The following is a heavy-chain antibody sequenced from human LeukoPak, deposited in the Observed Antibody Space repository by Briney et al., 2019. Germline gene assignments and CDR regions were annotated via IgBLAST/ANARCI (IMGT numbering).Heavy chain of an antibody. CDR3: ARFMITVI. J-gene: IGHJ4*02. Sequence: ASVKVSCKASGYTFTGYIMHWVRQAPAQGVEWMGWINPNSGGTNYAQKFQGRVTMTRDTSISTAYMELSRLRADDTAVYYCARFMITVIWGQGTLVTVSS. CDR1: GYTFTGYI. CDR2: INPNSGGT. D-gene: IGHD3-16*01. V-gene: IGHV1-2*02.